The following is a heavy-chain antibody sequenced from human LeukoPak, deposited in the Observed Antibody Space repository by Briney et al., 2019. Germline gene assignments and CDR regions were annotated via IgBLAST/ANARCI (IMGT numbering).Heavy chain of an antibody. V-gene: IGHV3-21*01. CDR2: ISSSSSYI. J-gene: IGHJ4*02. Sequence: GGSLRLSCAASGFTFDDYGMSWVRQAPGKGLEWVSSISSSSSYIYYADSVKGRFTISRDNAKNSLYLQMNSLRAEDTAVYYCARFPYGDSPDYWGQGTLVTVSS. D-gene: IGHD4-17*01. CDR1: GFTFDDYG. CDR3: ARFPYGDSPDY.